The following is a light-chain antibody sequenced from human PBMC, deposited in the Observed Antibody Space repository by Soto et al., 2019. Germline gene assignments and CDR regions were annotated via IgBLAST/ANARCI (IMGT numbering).Light chain of an antibody. CDR2: MTS. CDR1: SSNIGINN. V-gene: IGLV1-47*01. J-gene: IGLJ2*01. CDR3: TAWDDSLSGPV. Sequence: QLVLTQPPSASGTPGQRVTISCSGSSSNIGINNVYWYKQLPGTAPKLLIYMTSRRPSGVTDRFSASKSGTSATLAISGLRSDDEADYYCTAWDDSLSGPVFGGGTKLTVL.